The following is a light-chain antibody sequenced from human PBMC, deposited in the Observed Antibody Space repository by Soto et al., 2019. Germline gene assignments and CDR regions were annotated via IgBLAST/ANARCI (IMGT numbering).Light chain of an antibody. CDR1: QSVSSN. V-gene: IGKV3-15*01. Sequence: EIVMTQSPATLSVSPGERATLSCRASQSVSSNLAWYQQKPGQSPRLLIYVASTRATGIPARFSGSGSGTEFTLTISSLQSEDFAVYYCQQYNNWPETFGQGTKVDNK. J-gene: IGKJ1*01. CDR2: VAS. CDR3: QQYNNWPET.